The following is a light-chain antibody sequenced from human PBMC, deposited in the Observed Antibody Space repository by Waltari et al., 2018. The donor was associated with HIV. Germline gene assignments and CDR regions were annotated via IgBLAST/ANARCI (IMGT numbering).Light chain of an antibody. J-gene: IGLJ2*01. V-gene: IGLV2-14*01. CDR3: SSYTRAHTLL. CDR1: ITYIDIYNF. CDR2: GVV. Sequence: QSALTQPASVSGSPGQSLTIPCSGTITYIDIYNFVSWYRQFPGKAPQLFISGVVSRPAGLPLRFSGSKSGSAASLTISGLQTDDEADYYCSSYTRAHTLLFGGGTKLTVL.